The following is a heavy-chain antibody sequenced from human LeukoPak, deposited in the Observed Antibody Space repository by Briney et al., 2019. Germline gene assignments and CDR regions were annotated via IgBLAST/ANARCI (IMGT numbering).Heavy chain of an antibody. CDR2: TYYRSKWYN. V-gene: IGHV6-1*01. D-gene: IGHD2-15*01. CDR3: ARVPGLICSGGSCYPNWFDP. CDR1: GDSVSSNSAA. J-gene: IGHJ5*02. Sequence: SQTLSLICAISGDSVSSNSAAWNWIRQSPSRGLEWLGRTYYRSKWYNDYAVSVKSRITINPDTSKNQFSLQLNSVTPEDTAVYYCARVPGLICSGGSCYPNWFDPWGQGTLVTVSS.